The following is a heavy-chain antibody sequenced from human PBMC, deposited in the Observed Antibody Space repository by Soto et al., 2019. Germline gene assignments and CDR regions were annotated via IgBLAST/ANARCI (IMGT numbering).Heavy chain of an antibody. CDR3: ARDGYDYASAQFDS. J-gene: IGHJ4*02. CDR1: GFSFSSHW. Sequence: EVQLVESGGGLVQPGGSLRLSCAASGFSFSSHWMHWVRQAPGKGLVWVSRINSDGSSVAYADSVKGRFTISRDNSKNTLFLQMNSLRAEETAVYYCARDGYDYASAQFDSSGQGTLGTVSS. CDR2: INSDGSSV. D-gene: IGHD5-12*01. V-gene: IGHV3-74*01.